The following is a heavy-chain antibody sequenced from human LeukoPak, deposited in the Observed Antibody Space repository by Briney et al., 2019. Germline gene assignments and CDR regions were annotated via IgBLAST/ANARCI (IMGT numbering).Heavy chain of an antibody. D-gene: IGHD6-19*01. CDR1: GFTFSSYS. Sequence: PGGSLRLSCAASGFTFSSYSMNWVRQAPGKGLEWVSYISSSSSTIYYADSVKGRFTISRDNAKNTLYLQMNSLRAEDTAVYYCAREGSIAVAGFYYWGQGTLVTVSS. V-gene: IGHV3-48*04. CDR2: ISSSSSTI. J-gene: IGHJ4*02. CDR3: AREGSIAVAGFYY.